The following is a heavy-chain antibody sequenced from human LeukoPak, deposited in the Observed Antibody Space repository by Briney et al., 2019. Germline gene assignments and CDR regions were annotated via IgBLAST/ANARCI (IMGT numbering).Heavy chain of an antibody. CDR3: AGGGSYYYYYGMDV. D-gene: IGHD1-26*01. J-gene: IGHJ6*02. CDR1: GFTFSSYS. V-gene: IGHV3-48*01. CDR2: ISSSSSTI. Sequence: GGSLRLSCAASGFTFSSYSMNWVRQAPGKGLEWVSYISSSSSTIYYADSVKGRFTISRDNSKSTLYLQMNSLRAEDTAVYYCAGGGSYYYYYGMDVWGQGTMVTVSS.